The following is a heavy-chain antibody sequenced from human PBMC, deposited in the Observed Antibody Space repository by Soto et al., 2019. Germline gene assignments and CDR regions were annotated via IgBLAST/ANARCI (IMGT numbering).Heavy chain of an antibody. V-gene: IGHV1-69*13. CDR2: IVPVFATP. Sequence: SVKVSCKAPGGTLNTYAMSWVRQAPGQGLEWMGGIVPVFATPTYAQRFQGRVTITADESTNTAYMELSSLRSEDTAVYYCARHSGPQFYYYAMDVWGQGTTVTVSS. D-gene: IGHD2-8*02. CDR3: ARHSGPQFYYYAMDV. J-gene: IGHJ6*02. CDR1: GGTLNTYA.